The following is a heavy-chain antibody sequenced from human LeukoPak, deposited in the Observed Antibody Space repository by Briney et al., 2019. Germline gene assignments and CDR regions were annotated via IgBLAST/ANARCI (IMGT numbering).Heavy chain of an antibody. CDR2: IYHSGST. CDR3: AREGRDYDILTGYYNHYYYGMDV. D-gene: IGHD3-9*01. V-gene: IGHV4-30-2*01. Sequence: PSETLSLTCAVSGGSISSSGYSWSWIRQPPGKGLEWIGYIYHSGSTYYNPSLKSRVTISVDRSKNQFSLKLSSVTAADTAVYYCAREGRDYDILTGYYNHYYYGMDVWGQGTTVTVSS. J-gene: IGHJ6*02. CDR1: GGSISSSGYS.